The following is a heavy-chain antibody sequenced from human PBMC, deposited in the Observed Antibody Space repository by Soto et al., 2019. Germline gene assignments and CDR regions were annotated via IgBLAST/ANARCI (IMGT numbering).Heavy chain of an antibody. D-gene: IGHD6-19*01. V-gene: IGHV3-30-3*01. CDR3: ARNPDLAVAGSYYFDY. J-gene: IGHJ4*02. Sequence: GGSLRLSCAASGFTFSSYAMHWVRQAPGKGLEWVAVISYDGSNKYYADSVKGRFTISRDNSKNTLYLQMNSLRAEDTAVYYCARNPDLAVAGSYYFDYWRQGTLVTVSS. CDR2: ISYDGSNK. CDR1: GFTFSSYA.